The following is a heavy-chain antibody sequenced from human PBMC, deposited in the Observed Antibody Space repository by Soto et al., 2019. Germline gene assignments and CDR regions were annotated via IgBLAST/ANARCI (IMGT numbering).Heavy chain of an antibody. CDR3: AREDSIIIPAVADF. D-gene: IGHD6-19*01. Sequence: GGSLRLSWAVSGCNFRNYGINWVRQAPGKGLEWVSSVSKSDYTYYSESVKGRFTVSRDNAKNSVSLQMNNLRAEDTAVYYCAREDSIIIPAVADFWGQGTLVTVSS. V-gene: IGHV3-21*01. J-gene: IGHJ4*02. CDR1: GCNFRNYG. CDR2: VSKSDYT.